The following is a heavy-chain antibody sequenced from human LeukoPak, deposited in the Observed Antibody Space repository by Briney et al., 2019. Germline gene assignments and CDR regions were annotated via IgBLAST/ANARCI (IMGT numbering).Heavy chain of an antibody. CDR2: ITSSDAAA. J-gene: IGHJ6*02. CDR1: GFTFSSFA. Sequence: GGSLRLSCAASGFTFSSFAMTWIRQSPGKGLEWVSVITSSDAAAYYADSVKGRFIISRDNSKNTLYLQMNSLRGEDTAVYYCAKYCSGGHCYSGMDVWGQGTTVTVSS. CDR3: AKYCSGGHCYSGMDV. V-gene: IGHV3-23*01. D-gene: IGHD2-15*01.